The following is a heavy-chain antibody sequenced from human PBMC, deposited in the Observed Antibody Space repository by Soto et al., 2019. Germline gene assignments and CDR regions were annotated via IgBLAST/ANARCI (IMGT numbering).Heavy chain of an antibody. D-gene: IGHD6-13*01. J-gene: IGHJ6*02. CDR3: ARIVRSSSWYSCDYYCDGIDV. CDR1: GGSFSGYY. Sequence: SSETLSLTCAVYGGSFSGYYWSWIRQPPGKGLEWIGEINHSGSTNYNPSLKSRVTISVDTSKNQFSLKLSSVTAADTAVYYCARIVRSSSWYSCDYYCDGIDVWGRGTTVPVS. V-gene: IGHV4-34*01. CDR2: INHSGST.